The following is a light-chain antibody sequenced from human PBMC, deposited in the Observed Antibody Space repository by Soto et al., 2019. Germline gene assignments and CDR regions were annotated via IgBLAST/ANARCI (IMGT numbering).Light chain of an antibody. CDR2: EVS. J-gene: IGLJ1*01. V-gene: IGLV2-14*01. Sequence: QSALTQSASVSGSPGQSITISCTGTSSDIGAYNYVSWYQQHPGKAPKLMIYEVSNRPSGVSNRFSGSKSGNTASLTISGLQDEHEAEYYCSSYTGSSTPYVFGTGTKLTVL. CDR3: SSYTGSSTPYV. CDR1: SSDIGAYNY.